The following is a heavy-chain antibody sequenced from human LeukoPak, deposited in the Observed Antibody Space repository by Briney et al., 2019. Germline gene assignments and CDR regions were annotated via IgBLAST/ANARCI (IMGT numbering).Heavy chain of an antibody. CDR1: GFTFSSYS. Sequence: GGSLRLSCAASGFTFSSYSMHWVRQAPGKGLVWVSGINWNSGSIGYADSVKGRFTISRDNAKNSLYLEMNSLRAEDTALYYCAKDQGGYASNFDYWGQGTLVTVSS. CDR2: INWNSGSI. V-gene: IGHV3-9*01. D-gene: IGHD5-12*01. J-gene: IGHJ4*02. CDR3: AKDQGGYASNFDY.